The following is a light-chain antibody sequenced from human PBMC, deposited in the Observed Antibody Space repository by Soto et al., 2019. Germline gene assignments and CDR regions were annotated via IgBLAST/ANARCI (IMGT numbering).Light chain of an antibody. Sequence: IVLTQSPATLSLSPGERATLSCRASQSVSRDLAWYQQKPGQAPRLLIYDASNRATGIPARFSGSGSGTDFTLTISSLESEDFAIYYCQQRNNWPPITFGQGTRLEIK. CDR2: DAS. V-gene: IGKV3-11*01. CDR3: QQRNNWPPIT. CDR1: QSVSRD. J-gene: IGKJ5*01.